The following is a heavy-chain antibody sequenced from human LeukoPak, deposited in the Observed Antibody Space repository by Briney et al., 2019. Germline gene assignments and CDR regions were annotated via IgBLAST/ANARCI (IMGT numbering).Heavy chain of an antibody. V-gene: IGHV5-51*01. Sequence: GESLEIFLYGFGFNLTNYWHGRVRQMPGKGLEWMGIIYPDDSNTKYSPSFQGQVTTSADKSINTAYLQWSSQKASDTAMYYCERPDNAVDNCVYYESTFYIWGQGTMVTVSS. CDR3: ERPDNAVDNCVYYESTFYI. CDR1: FNLTNYW. CDR2: IYPDDSNT. J-gene: IGHJ3*02. D-gene: IGHD3-3*01.